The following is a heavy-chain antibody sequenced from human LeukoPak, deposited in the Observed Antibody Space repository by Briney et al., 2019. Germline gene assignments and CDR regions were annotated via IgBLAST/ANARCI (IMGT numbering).Heavy chain of an antibody. CDR3: ALLGYCSSTSCPAFDI. Sequence: GASVKVSCKASGYTFTSYGISWVRQAPGQGLEWMGWISAYNGNTNYAQKLQGRVTMTTDTSTSTAYMELRSLRSDDTAVYYCALLGYCSSTSCPAFDIWGQGTMVTVSS. CDR2: ISAYNGNT. J-gene: IGHJ3*02. D-gene: IGHD2-2*01. V-gene: IGHV1-18*01. CDR1: GYTFTSYG.